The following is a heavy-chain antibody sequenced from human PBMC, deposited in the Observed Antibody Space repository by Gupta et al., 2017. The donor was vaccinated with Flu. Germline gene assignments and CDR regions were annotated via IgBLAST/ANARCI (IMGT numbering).Heavy chain of an antibody. CDR2: MNPNSGNT. CDR1: GYTFTSYD. J-gene: IGHJ3*02. D-gene: IGHD3-22*01. CDR3: ARVARDYYDSSGYYRNAFDI. V-gene: IGHV1-8*01. Sequence: QVQLVQSGAEVKKPGASVKVSCKASGYTFTSYDINWVRQATGQGLEWMGWMNPNSGNTGYAQKFQGRVTMTRNTSISTAYMELSSLRSEDTAVYYCARVARDYYDSSGYYRNAFDIWGQGTMVTVSS.